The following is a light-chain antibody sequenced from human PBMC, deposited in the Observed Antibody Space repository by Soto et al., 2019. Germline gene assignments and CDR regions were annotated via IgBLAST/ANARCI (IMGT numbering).Light chain of an antibody. J-gene: IGLJ1*01. CDR2: DVS. CDR1: STDIGRYNY. V-gene: IGLV2-14*03. CDR3: SSYTSSSTYV. Sequence: QSVLTQPASVSGSPGQSITISCTGTSTDIGRYNYVSWYQQHPGKAPKLMIYDVSNRPSGVCNRFSGSKSGNTASLTISGLQAEDEAAYYCSSYTSSSTYVFGTGTKVTVL.